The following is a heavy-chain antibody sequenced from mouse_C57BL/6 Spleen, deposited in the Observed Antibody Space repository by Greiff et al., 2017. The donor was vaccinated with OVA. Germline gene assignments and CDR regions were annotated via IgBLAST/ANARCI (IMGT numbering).Heavy chain of an antibody. D-gene: IGHD1-1*01. J-gene: IGHJ4*01. V-gene: IGHV1-15*01. CDR1: GYTFTDYE. Sequence: VKLMESGAELVRPGASVTLSCKASGYTFTDYEMHWVKQTPVHGLEWIGAIDPETGGTAYNQKFKGKAILTADKSSSTAYMELRSLTSEDSAVYYCTRDYYGYYYAMDYWGQGTSVTVSS. CDR2: IDPETGGT. CDR3: TRDYYGYYYAMDY.